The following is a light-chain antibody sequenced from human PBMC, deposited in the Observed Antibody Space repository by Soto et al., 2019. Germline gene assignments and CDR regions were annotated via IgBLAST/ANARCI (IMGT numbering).Light chain of an antibody. CDR1: QSLGGS. CDR2: GAS. CDR3: QQYNKWPPIT. V-gene: IGKV3-15*01. J-gene: IGKJ5*01. Sequence: IVMTQSPATLSVSPGARAPLSCRASQSLGGSLAWYQQKPGQAPRLLIYGASTRVTGIPARFSGSGSGTEFTLTISSLRPEDFAVYYCQQYNKWPPITFGQGTRLEIK.